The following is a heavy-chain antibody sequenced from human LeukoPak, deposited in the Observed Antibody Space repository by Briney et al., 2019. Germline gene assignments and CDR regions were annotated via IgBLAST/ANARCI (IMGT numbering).Heavy chain of an antibody. CDR1: GFTLSIYA. D-gene: IGHD2-21*01. V-gene: IGHV3-30-3*01. Sequence: ALRLSFAASGFTLSIYAIHWVRPAPGKGVGWVAVISIDGTRQHYADSVKDRFTISRDNSKNTVSLQMNSLRAEDTAVYYCAKDGDGSTWSAFDVWGQGTMVTVSS. J-gene: IGHJ3*01. CDR2: ISIDGTRQ. CDR3: AKDGDGSTWSAFDV.